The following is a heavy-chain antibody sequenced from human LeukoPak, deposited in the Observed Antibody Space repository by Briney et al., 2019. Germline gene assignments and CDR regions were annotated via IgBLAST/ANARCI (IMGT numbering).Heavy chain of an antibody. V-gene: IGHV3-23*01. CDR1: GFTFSDHA. CDR2: ISGGSTSS. Sequence: GGSLRLSCVASGFTFSDHAVSWVRQAPGRGLEWVSAISGGSTSSYYADSVKGRFTISRDNSKNTLYLQMHSVRAEDTAVYYCAKDLCSVTPSYFAYWGRGTLVPSPQ. J-gene: IGHJ4*02. D-gene: IGHD1-14*01. CDR3: AKDLCSVTPSYFAY.